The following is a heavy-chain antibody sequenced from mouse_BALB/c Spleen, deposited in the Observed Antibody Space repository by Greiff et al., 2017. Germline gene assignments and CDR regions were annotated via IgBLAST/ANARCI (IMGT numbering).Heavy chain of an antibody. CDR3: ARSITTATPYFDY. V-gene: IGHV5-6*01. J-gene: IGHJ2*01. Sequence: EVQLQESGGDLVKPGGSLKLSCAASGFTFSSYGMSWVRQTPDKRLEWVATISSGGSYTYYQDSVKGRFTISRDNAKNTLYLQMSSLKSEDTAMYYCARSITTATPYFDYWGQGTTLTVSS. CDR1: GFTFSSYG. D-gene: IGHD1-2*01. CDR2: ISSGGSYT.